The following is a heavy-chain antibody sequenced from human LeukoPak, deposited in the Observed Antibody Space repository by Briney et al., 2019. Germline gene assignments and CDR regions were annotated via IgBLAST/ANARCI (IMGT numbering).Heavy chain of an antibody. CDR2: IYMNGST. CDR1: GGSLSGGSYY. J-gene: IGHJ4*02. CDR3: ARAAGSGLIDY. D-gene: IGHD6-19*01. V-gene: IGHV4-61*02. Sequence: SETLSLTSTVSGGSLSGGSYYWRWIRPPPGKGRGWLGRIYMNGSTNYNPSLKSGVSISLYTSKNQFSLALNSVTAADTAVYFCARAAGSGLIDYWGQGILVIVSS.